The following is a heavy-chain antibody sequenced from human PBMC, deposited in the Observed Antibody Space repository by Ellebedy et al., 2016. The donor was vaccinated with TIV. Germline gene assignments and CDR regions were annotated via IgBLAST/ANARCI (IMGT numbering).Heavy chain of an antibody. D-gene: IGHD4-11*01. J-gene: IGHJ4*02. V-gene: IGHV3-23*01. CDR2: ITGSGGYT. CDR3: AHIEGVYSNFC. Sequence: GESLKISCVASGFTFSSYAMSWVRQAPGKGLEWVSVITGSGGYTYYADSAKGRFTISRDNSKNTLYLQMNSLRAEDTAVYYCAHIEGVYSNFCWGQGTLVTVSS. CDR1: GFTFSSYA.